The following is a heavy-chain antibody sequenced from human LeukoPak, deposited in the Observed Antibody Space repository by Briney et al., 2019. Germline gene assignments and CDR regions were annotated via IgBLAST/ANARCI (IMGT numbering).Heavy chain of an antibody. CDR2: ISSNGGST. CDR1: GFTFGDYA. CDR3: VKGKGIAVTSLDY. J-gene: IGHJ4*02. V-gene: IGHV3-64D*06. D-gene: IGHD6-19*01. Sequence: GGSLRLSCTASGFTFGDYAMHWVRQAPGKGLEYVSAISSNGGSTYYADSVKGRFTISRDNSKNTLYLQMSSLRAEDTAVYYCVKGKGIAVTSLDYWGQGTLVTVSS.